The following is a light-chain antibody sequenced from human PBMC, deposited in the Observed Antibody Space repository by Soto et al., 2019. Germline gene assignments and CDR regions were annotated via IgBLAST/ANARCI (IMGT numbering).Light chain of an antibody. J-gene: IGLJ2*01. CDR2: SND. CDR3: ATWDDGLSGVL. V-gene: IGLV1-44*01. Sequence: SALAQPPSASGTPGQRVSISCSGTSSNIESHSVDWYQHFPGSAPKLVIYSNDQRPSGVPDRFSGSKSGTSASLVISGLQSEDEADYYCATWDDGLSGVLFGGGTKVTVL. CDR1: SSNIESHS.